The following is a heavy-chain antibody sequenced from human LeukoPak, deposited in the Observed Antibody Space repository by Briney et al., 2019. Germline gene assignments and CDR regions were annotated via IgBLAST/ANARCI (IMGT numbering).Heavy chain of an antibody. CDR3: ARLHWLLPTRAFDI. CDR2: IRFDGSNN. J-gene: IGHJ3*02. V-gene: IGHV3-30*02. D-gene: IGHD3-9*01. CDR1: GFTFNSYG. Sequence: GGSLRLSCAAPGFTFNSYGIHWVRQAPGKGLEWVAFIRFDGSNNYYADSVKGRFTISRDNSKNTLYLQMNSLRAEDTAVYYCARLHWLLPTRAFDIWGQGTMVTVSS.